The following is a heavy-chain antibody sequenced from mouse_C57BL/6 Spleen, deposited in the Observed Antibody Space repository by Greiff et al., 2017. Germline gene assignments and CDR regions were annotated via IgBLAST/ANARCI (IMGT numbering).Heavy chain of an antibody. CDR2: ISSGSSTI. D-gene: IGHD1-1*01. CDR3: ARGVYYYGSSFYY. V-gene: IGHV5-17*01. J-gene: IGHJ2*01. CDR1: GFTFSDYG. Sequence: EVQLQESGGGLVKPGGSLKLSCAASGFTFSDYGMHWVRQAPEKGLEWVAYISSGSSTIYYADTVKGRFTISRDNAKNTLFLQMTSLRSEDTAMYYCARGVYYYGSSFYYWGQGTTLTVSS.